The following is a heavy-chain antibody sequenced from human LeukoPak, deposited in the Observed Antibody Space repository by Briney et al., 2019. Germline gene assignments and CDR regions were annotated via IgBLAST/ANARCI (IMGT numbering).Heavy chain of an antibody. CDR3: ARDEQWLVYFGN. D-gene: IGHD6-19*01. J-gene: IGHJ4*02. CDR2: TYYRSKWKN. CDR1: WDSVSRNRAA. V-gene: IGHV6-1*01. Sequence: SQTLSLTCAISWDSVSRNRAAWNWIRQSPSRGLEWLGRTYYRSKWKNDYAVSVKSRITINPDTSKNQFSLHLNSVTPEDTAIYYCARDEQWLVYFGNWGQGTLVAVSS.